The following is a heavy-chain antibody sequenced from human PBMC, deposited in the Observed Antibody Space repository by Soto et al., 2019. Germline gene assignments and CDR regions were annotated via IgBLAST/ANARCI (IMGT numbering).Heavy chain of an antibody. D-gene: IGHD5-12*01. J-gene: IGHJ3*02. CDR2: IIPILGIA. V-gene: IGHV1-69*02. Sequence: QVQLVQSGAEVKKPGSSVKVSCKASGGTFSSYTISWVRQAPGQGLEWMGRIIPILGIANYAQKFQGRVTITEDKSTSTAYMELDSLRSEHTAVYYCARQEMATIGDAFDIWGQGTMVTVSS. CDR1: GGTFSSYT. CDR3: ARQEMATIGDAFDI.